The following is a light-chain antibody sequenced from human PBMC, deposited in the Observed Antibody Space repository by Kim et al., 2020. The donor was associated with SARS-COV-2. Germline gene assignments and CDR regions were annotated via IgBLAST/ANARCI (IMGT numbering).Light chain of an antibody. CDR2: RNN. J-gene: IGLJ3*02. CDR1: SSNIGTNY. V-gene: IGLV1-47*01. CDR3: AAWDDSLSGPWV. Sequence: ELTPPPSASGTPGQRVTISCSGISSNIGTNYVYWFQQLPGTAPKLLIYRNNQRPSGVPDRFSGSKSGTSASLAISGLRSEDEAHYYCAAWDDSLSGPWVFGGGTQLTVL.